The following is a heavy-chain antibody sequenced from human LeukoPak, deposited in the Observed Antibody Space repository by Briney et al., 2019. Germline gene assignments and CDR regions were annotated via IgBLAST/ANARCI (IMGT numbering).Heavy chain of an antibody. Sequence: GGSLRLSCAASGFTFSSYWMHWVRQAPGKGLVWVSRINSDGSSTSYADSVKGRFTISRDNAKNTLYLQMNSLRAADTAVYYCARIYCDGGGCYRFDPWGQGTLVTVSS. CDR3: ARIYCDGGGCYRFDP. V-gene: IGHV3-74*01. CDR2: INSDGSST. D-gene: IGHD2-15*01. J-gene: IGHJ5*02. CDR1: GFTFSSYW.